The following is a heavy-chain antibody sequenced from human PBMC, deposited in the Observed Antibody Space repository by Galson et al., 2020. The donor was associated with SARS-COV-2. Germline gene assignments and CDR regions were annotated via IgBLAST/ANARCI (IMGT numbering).Heavy chain of an antibody. J-gene: IGHJ2*01. V-gene: IGHV3-23*01. CDR1: GLTFRNYV. Sequence: PTCVASGLTFRNYVMTWVRQDPGKGQEWVSAMSDGGIGIYYADSVKGRFTIPRDNSMQTLFLEVNGLRAEDTAAYFCAKADAGGWYFDLWGRGALVSVSS. CDR2: MSDGGIGI. CDR3: AKADAGGWYFDL. D-gene: IGHD1-1*01.